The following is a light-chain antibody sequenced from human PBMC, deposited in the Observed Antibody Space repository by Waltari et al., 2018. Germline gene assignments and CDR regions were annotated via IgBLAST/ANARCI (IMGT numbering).Light chain of an antibody. Sequence: QSALTQPAAVSGSPGQSVTISCTGASSDIGRYDIVSWYKQHPGNAPKLVIYYVSKPPSGVSDRFSGSKSGDTASLTISGLQFEDEADYYCCSYAGNYVWVFGGGTRLTVL. J-gene: IGLJ3*02. CDR1: SSDIGRYDI. CDR2: YVS. V-gene: IGLV2-23*02. CDR3: CSYAGNYVWV.